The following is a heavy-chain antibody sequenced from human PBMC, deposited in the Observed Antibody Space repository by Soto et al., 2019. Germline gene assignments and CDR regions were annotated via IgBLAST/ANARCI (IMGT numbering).Heavy chain of an antibody. D-gene: IGHD4-4*01. V-gene: IGHV3-21*01. Sequence: WGSRKVSRGAAEFSFICYRRYWVTKSPGRGLEWVSSISSSSSFIYYADSVKGRFTISRDNAKNSLFLQMSSLRAEDTAVYYCAKDRGYSNPSEFDYWGQGTLVTVSS. CDR1: EFSFICYR. CDR2: ISSSSSFI. CDR3: AKDRGYSNPSEFDY. J-gene: IGHJ4*02.